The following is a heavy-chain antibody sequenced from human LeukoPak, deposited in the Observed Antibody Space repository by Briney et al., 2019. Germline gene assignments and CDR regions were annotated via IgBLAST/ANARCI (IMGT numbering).Heavy chain of an antibody. Sequence: HPGGSLRLSCAASGLTFSNYWTIWVRQAQGKGLEWVGNIKEDGSEKRYADSVRGRFTISRDNAQTSIYLQMNSLRAEDTAVYYCARASKPWLQLTWGQGTLVTVSS. CDR3: ARASKPWLQLT. CDR2: IKEDGSEK. J-gene: IGHJ5*02. CDR1: GLTFSNYW. D-gene: IGHD5-24*01. V-gene: IGHV3-7*05.